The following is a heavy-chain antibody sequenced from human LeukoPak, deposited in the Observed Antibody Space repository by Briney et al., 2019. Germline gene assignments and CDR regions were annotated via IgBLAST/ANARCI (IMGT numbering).Heavy chain of an antibody. J-gene: IGHJ4*02. Sequence: ASVKVSCKASGYTFTGYYMHWVRQAPGKGLEWMGGFDPEDGETIYAQKFQGRVTMTEDTSTDTAYMELSSLRSEDTAVYYCAKGSSGWYRYWGQGTLVTVSS. D-gene: IGHD6-19*01. CDR1: GYTFTGYY. CDR2: FDPEDGET. CDR3: AKGSSGWYRY. V-gene: IGHV1-24*01.